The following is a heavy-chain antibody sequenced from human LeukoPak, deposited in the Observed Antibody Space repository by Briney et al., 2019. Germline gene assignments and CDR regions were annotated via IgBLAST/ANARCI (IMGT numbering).Heavy chain of an antibody. J-gene: IGHJ4*02. CDR3: AKGEYSSGWYFGTYYFDY. CDR1: GYTFTSYY. D-gene: IGHD6-19*01. CDR2: INPGGGST. Sequence: ASVKVSCKASGYTFTSYYMHWVRQAPGQGLEWMGIINPGGGSTSYAQKFQGRVTMTRDTSTSTVYMELSSLRSEDTAVYYCAKGEYSSGWYFGTYYFDYWGQGTLVTVSS. V-gene: IGHV1-46*01.